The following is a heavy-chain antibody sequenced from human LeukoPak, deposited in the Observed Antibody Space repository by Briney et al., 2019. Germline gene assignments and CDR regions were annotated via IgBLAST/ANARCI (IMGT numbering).Heavy chain of an antibody. CDR1: GGSISSGGYY. CDR2: IYYSGST. Sequence: PSETLSLTCTVSGGSISSGGYYWSWIRQHPGKGLEWIGYIYYSGSTYYNPSLKSRVTISVDTSKNQFSLKLSSVTAADTAVYYCAGEEGDGYKFDYWGQGTLVTVSS. J-gene: IGHJ4*02. D-gene: IGHD5-24*01. V-gene: IGHV4-31*03. CDR3: AGEEGDGYKFDY.